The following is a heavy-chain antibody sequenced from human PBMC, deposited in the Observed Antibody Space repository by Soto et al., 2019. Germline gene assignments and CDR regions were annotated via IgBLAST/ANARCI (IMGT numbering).Heavy chain of an antibody. CDR3: ARENSWDAFDI. D-gene: IGHD6-13*01. Sequence: GGSLRLSCAASGFTFSSYSMNWVRQAPGKGLEWVSSISSSSSYIYYADSVKGRFTISRDNAKNSLYLQMNSLRAEDTAVYYCARENSWDAFDIWGQGTMVTVSS. CDR2: ISSSSSYI. CDR1: GFTFSSYS. J-gene: IGHJ3*02. V-gene: IGHV3-21*01.